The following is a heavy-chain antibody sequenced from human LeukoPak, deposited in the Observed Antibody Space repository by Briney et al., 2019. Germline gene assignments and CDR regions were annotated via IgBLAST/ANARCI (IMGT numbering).Heavy chain of an antibody. D-gene: IGHD2-15*01. CDR1: GFTFSNYG. Sequence: GGSLRLSCAASGFTFSNYGIHWVRQAPGKGLEWVAVISYDGNNKYYADSVKGRFTISRDNSKNTLFLQMDSLRAEDTAVYYCAKGVDYCSGGSCPADYWGPGTLVTVSS. CDR2: ISYDGNNK. J-gene: IGHJ4*02. CDR3: AKGVDYCSGGSCPADY. V-gene: IGHV3-30*18.